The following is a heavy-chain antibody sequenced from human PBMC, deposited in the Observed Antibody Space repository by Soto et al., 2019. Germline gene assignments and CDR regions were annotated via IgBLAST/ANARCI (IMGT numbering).Heavy chain of an antibody. CDR3: ARRIAARAIDYYYYYGMDF. CDR2: IDPSDSYT. V-gene: IGHV5-10-1*01. J-gene: IGHJ6*02. D-gene: IGHD6-13*01. Sequence: PGESLKISCKGSGYSFTSYWISWVRQMPGKGLEWMGRIDPSDSYTNYSPSFQGHVTISADKSISTAYLQWSSLKASDTAMYYCARRIAARAIDYYYYYGMDFWGQGTSVTVSS. CDR1: GYSFTSYW.